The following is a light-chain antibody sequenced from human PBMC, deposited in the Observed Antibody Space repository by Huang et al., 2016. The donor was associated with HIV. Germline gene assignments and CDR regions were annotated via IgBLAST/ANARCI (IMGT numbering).Light chain of an antibody. CDR2: DAS. Sequence: GDRVTITCRASQGISSSLAWYQQKPGKAPKLLIYDASSLESGGPSRFSSSGSGTDFTLTISSLQPEDFATYYCQQFNNYLTFGQGTRLEIK. V-gene: IGKV1D-13*01. CDR1: QGISSS. J-gene: IGKJ5*01. CDR3: QQFNNYLT.